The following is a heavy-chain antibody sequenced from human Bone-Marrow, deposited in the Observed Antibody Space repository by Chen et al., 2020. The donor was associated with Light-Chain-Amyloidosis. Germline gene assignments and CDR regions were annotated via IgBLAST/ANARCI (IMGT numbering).Heavy chain of an antibody. V-gene: IGHV3-74*01. J-gene: IGHJ4*02. CDR1: CFTLNTSW. CDR3: ARDRGRFSYNRGGLDS. CDR2: MPTDVTKT. D-gene: IGHD3-10*01. Sequence: EVQLVESGGALVQPGGSLRLSSAASCFTLNTSWMHWVRQPPGGGLVWVARMPTDVTKTVYADSVKGRFTVSRDDAKNTLYLEMNSLRVEDTGLYFCARDRGRFSYNRGGLDSWGQGTLVTVSS.